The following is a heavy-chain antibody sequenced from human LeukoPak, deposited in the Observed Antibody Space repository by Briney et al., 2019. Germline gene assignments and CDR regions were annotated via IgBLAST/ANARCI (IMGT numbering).Heavy chain of an antibody. CDR2: IHTSGST. V-gene: IGHV4-4*07. CDR1: GVSISSYY. D-gene: IGHD6-19*01. Sequence: SETLSLTCTVSGVSISSYYWSWIRQPAGKGLEWIGRIHTSGSTNYNPSLKSRVTMSVDTSKNQFSLKLSSVTAADTAVYYCARDPGYSSGIKGGFDYWGQGTLVTVSS. CDR3: ARDPGYSSGIKGGFDY. J-gene: IGHJ4*02.